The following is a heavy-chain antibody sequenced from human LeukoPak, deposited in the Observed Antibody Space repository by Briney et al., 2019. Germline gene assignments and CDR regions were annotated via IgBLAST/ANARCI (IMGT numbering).Heavy chain of an antibody. CDR2: IYYGGST. V-gene: IGHV4-59*01. CDR1: GGSISSYY. J-gene: IGHJ4*02. D-gene: IGHD4-17*01. CDR3: ARGYGDFRVEGRYFHS. Sequence: PSETLSLTCTVSGGSISSYYWSWIRQPAGKGLEWIGYIYYGGSTNYNPSLRSRVTISIDTSKKHFFLKLKSVTAADTAVYYCARGYGDFRVEGRYFHSWGQGTLVTVSS.